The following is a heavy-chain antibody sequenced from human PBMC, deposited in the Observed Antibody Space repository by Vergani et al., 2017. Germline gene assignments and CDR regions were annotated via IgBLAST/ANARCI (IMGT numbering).Heavy chain of an antibody. Sequence: QVQLQESGPGLVKPSETLSLTCTVSGGSISRYYWSWIRQPPGKGLEWFGYIYYSGSTNYNPSLKSRVTMSVDTSENQFSLKLSSVTAADTAVYYCASGHQWLGSRYYYGMDVWGQGTTVTVSS. D-gene: IGHD6-19*01. CDR3: ASGHQWLGSRYYYGMDV. J-gene: IGHJ6*02. CDR2: IYYSGST. V-gene: IGHV4-59*12. CDR1: GGSISRYY.